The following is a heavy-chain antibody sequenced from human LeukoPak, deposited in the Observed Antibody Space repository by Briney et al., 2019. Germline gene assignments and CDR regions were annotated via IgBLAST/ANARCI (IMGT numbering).Heavy chain of an antibody. J-gene: IGHJ5*02. CDR3: ARQGQYDYVWGKRLTWFDP. CDR1: GGSFSGYY. CDR2: INHSGST. D-gene: IGHD3-16*01. V-gene: IGHV4-34*01. Sequence: SETLSLTCAVYGGSFSGYYWSWIRQPPGKGLEWIGEINHSGSTNYNPSLKSRVTISVDTSKNQFSLKLSSVTAADTAVYYCARQGQYDYVWGKRLTWFDPWGQGTLVTVSS.